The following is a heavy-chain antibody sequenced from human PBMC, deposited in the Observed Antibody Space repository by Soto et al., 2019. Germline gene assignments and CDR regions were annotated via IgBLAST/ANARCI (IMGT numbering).Heavy chain of an antibody. J-gene: IGHJ2*01. CDR3: VHQEWNNNIFYFDL. CDR2: IYWDDDK. CDR1: GFSLSTSGVA. V-gene: IGHV2-5*02. Sequence: QITLKESGPELVKPTQTLTLTCTFSGFSLSTSGVAVGWIRQPPGKALEWLSLIYWDDDKRYSPSLKSRLTITKATSKRQVVLTMTNTGPVDTATYYWVHQEWNNNIFYFDLWGRGTLVTVSS. D-gene: IGHD1-1*01.